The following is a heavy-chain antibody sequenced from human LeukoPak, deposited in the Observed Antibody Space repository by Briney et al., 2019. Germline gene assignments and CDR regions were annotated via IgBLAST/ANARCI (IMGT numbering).Heavy chain of an antibody. V-gene: IGHV3-7*01. J-gene: IGHJ4*02. CDR3: ARGRDRDN. CDR2: IKEDGSEK. Sequence: GGSLRLSCAASGFTFSGYWMTRARQAPGKGLEWVAAIKEDGSEKYYVDSVKGRFTIFRDNAHNSLSLQMNTLRAEDTAVYFCARGRDRDNWGQGTLVTVSS. D-gene: IGHD3-10*01. CDR1: GFTFSGYW.